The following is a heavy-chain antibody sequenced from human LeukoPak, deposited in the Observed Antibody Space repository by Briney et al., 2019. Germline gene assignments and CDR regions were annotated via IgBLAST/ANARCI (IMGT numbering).Heavy chain of an antibody. CDR3: ARDSQGSMIVVVTTVNYYYYGMDV. V-gene: IGHV3-21*01. J-gene: IGHJ6*02. CDR1: GFTFSSYS. CDR2: ISSSSSYI. D-gene: IGHD3-22*01. Sequence: GGSLRLSCAASGFTFSSYSMNWVRQAPGKGLEWVSSISSSSSYIYYADSVKGRFTISRDNAKNSLYLQMNSLRAEDTAVYYCARDSQGSMIVVVTTVNYYYYGMDVWGQGTTVTVSS.